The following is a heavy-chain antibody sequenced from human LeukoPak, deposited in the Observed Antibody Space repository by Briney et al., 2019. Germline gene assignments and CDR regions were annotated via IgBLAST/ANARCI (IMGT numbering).Heavy chain of an antibody. J-gene: IGHJ4*02. CDR2: MSSNGGTT. Sequence: GGSLRLSCAASGFTFSSYAMHWVRQAPGKGLEYVSAMSSNGGTTDHANSVKGRFTISRDNSKNTLYLQMGGLRAEDMAVYYCARVGDVGPFDYWGQGTLVTVSS. CDR3: ARVGDVGPFDY. D-gene: IGHD1-26*01. CDR1: GFTFSSYA. V-gene: IGHV3-64*01.